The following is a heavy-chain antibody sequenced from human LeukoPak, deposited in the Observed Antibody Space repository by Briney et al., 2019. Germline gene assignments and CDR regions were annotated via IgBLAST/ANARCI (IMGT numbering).Heavy chain of an antibody. J-gene: IGHJ4*02. CDR3: ARGRGADYGGNSGYFDY. CDR2: IWYDGSNK. Sequence: GKSLRLSCAASGFTFSGFGMHWVRQAPGKGLEWVAVIWYDGSNKYYADSVKGRFTISRDNPKDTLYVQMNSLRAEDTAVYYCARGRGADYGGNSGYFDYWGQGTLLTVSS. D-gene: IGHD4-23*01. CDR1: GFTFSGFG. V-gene: IGHV3-33*01.